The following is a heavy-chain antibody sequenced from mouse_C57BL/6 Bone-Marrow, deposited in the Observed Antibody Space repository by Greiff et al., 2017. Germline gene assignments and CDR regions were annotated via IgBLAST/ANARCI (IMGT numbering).Heavy chain of an antibody. J-gene: IGHJ3*01. V-gene: IGHV14-4*01. CDR2: IDPENGDT. D-gene: IGHD3-2*02. CDR1: GFNIKDDY. CDR3: TACRQRRVGFAY. Sequence: VQLQQSGAELVRPGASVKLSCTASGFNIKDDYMHWVKQRPEQGLEWIGWIDPENGDTEYASKFQGKATITADTSSNTAYLQLSSLTSEDTAVYYCTACRQRRVGFAYWGQGTLVTVSA.